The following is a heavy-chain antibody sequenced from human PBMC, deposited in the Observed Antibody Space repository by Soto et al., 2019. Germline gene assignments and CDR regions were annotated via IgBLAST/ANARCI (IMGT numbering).Heavy chain of an antibody. CDR3: ARSSDIVVMDV. CDR1: GGSISTVGHY. J-gene: IGHJ6*02. Sequence: SETLSLTCSVSGGSISTVGHYWTWIRQPPGKGLEWIGSIYHTGSTYYSKSLRSRLTMSVDTSKNQFSLKLSSVTAADTAVYYWARSSDIVVMDVWGQGTRVTVSS. CDR2: IYHTGST. V-gene: IGHV4-30-4*08. D-gene: IGHD2-21*01.